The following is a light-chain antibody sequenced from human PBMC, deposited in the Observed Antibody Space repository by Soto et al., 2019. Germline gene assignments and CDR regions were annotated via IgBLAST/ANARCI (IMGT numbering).Light chain of an antibody. V-gene: IGKV1-5*03. J-gene: IGKJ5*01. CDR3: QQSYSTPIS. Sequence: DIQMTQSPSTLSASVGDRVTITCRASQSISNWVAWYQQEVGQAPKLLIYKASNLQSGVPSRFSGSGSGTDFTLTISSLQPEDFATYYCQQSYSTPISFGQGTRLEIK. CDR1: QSISNW. CDR2: KAS.